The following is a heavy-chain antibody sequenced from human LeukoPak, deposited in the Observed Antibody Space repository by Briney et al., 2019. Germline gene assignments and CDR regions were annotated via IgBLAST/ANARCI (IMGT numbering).Heavy chain of an antibody. CDR1: GFTFSSYS. D-gene: IGHD1-26*01. Sequence: GGSLRLSCAASGFTFSSYSMNWVRQAPGKGLEWASSISSSSYIYYADSVKGRFTISRDNAKNSLYLQMNSLRAEDTAVYYCARGELPGDFDYWGQGTLVTVSS. CDR3: ARGELPGDFDY. V-gene: IGHV3-21*01. J-gene: IGHJ4*02. CDR2: ISSSSYI.